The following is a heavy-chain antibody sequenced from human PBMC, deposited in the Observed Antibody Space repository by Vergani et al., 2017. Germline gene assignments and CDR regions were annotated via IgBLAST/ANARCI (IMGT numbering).Heavy chain of an antibody. J-gene: IGHJ4*02. Sequence: QVQLQESGPRLTRPSQTVSLTCTVSGGSISSGAYYWSWIRQPAGKGLEWIGRIYTSGSTNYNSSLKSRVALSLDSSKNQFSLNLTSVTAADTAVYYGARGRDSDVETGGRGTLVTVSS. CDR3: ARGRDSDVET. V-gene: IGHV4-61*02. D-gene: IGHD5-18*01. CDR2: IYTSGST. CDR1: GGSISSGAYY.